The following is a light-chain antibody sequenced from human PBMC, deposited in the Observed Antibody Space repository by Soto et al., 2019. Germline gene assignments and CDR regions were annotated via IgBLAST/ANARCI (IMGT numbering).Light chain of an antibody. V-gene: IGLV2-8*01. CDR1: SRDVGRYNY. CDR3: SSYAGSNSVL. Sequence: QSVLTQPPSASGSHGQSFTISCTGTSRDVGRYNYVSWYQQHPGKAPKLIIDEVSERPSWVPDRFSGSKSGNTASLTVSGLQGEDEADYYCSSYAGSNSVLFGGGTKLTVL. J-gene: IGLJ2*01. CDR2: EVS.